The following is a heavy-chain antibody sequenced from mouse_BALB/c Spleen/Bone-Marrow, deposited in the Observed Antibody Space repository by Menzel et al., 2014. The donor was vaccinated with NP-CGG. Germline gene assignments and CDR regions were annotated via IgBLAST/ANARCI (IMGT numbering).Heavy chain of an antibody. V-gene: IGHV2-6*02. J-gene: IGHJ4*01. CDR1: GFSLXSYG. Sequence: VKLVESGPGLVAPSQSLSITCTVSGFSLXSYGVHWVRQPPGKGLEWLVVIWSDGNTTYNSALKSRLSISKDNSKSQVFLKMNSLQTDDTAMYYCSRNPYGNYAMDYWGQGTSVTVSS. CDR2: IWSDGNT. D-gene: IGHD2-10*02. CDR3: SRNPYGNYAMDY.